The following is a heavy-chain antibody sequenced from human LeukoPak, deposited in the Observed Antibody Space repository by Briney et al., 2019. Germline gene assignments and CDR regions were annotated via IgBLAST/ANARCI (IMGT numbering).Heavy chain of an antibody. CDR1: GYTFTGQD. V-gene: IGHV1-2*02. D-gene: IGHD3-22*01. Sequence: ASVKVSCKASGYTFTGQDMHWVRQAPGQGLEWMGWINPNTGDTNYAQKFQGRVTMTRDTTISTAYMELSRLTSDDTAVYYCARVNYYDSSGTDYWGQGTLVTVSS. CDR2: INPNTGDT. J-gene: IGHJ4*02. CDR3: ARVNYYDSSGTDY.